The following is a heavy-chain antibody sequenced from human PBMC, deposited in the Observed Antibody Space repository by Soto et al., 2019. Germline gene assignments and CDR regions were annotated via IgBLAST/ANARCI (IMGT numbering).Heavy chain of an antibody. CDR1: GFTFSSYS. Sequence: GGSLRLSCAASGFTFSSYSMNWVRQAPGKGLEWVSSISSSSSYIYYADSVKGRFTISRDNAKNSLYLQMNSLRAEDTAVYYCARVGSGLWFGELFYYFDYWGQGTLVTVSS. V-gene: IGHV3-21*01. D-gene: IGHD3-10*01. CDR2: ISSSSSYI. J-gene: IGHJ4*02. CDR3: ARVGSGLWFGELFYYFDY.